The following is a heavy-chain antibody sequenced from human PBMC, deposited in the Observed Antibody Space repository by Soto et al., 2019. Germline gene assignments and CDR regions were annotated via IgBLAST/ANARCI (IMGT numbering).Heavy chain of an antibody. V-gene: IGHV3-21*01. CDR2: ISSSSSDI. J-gene: IGHJ6*02. CDR3: ASLVAAPSSFSSYYYGMDV. CDR1: GFTFRSYT. D-gene: IGHD6-13*01. Sequence: NPGGSLRLSCAASGFTFRSYTMDWVRQAPGKEVVWVSSISSSSSDIYYEDSVKGRFTVSRDNAKNSLYLQMTSLRAEDTAVYYCASLVAAPSSFSSYYYGMDVWGQGTTVTVSS.